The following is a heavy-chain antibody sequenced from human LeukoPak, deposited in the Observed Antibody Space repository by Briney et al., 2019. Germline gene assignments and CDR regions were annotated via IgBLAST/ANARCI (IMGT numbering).Heavy chain of an antibody. J-gene: IGHJ4*02. V-gene: IGHV4-30-4*07. CDR1: GGSISSGGYS. CDR2: IYYSGST. Sequence: SETLSLTCAVSGGSISSGGYSWSWIGQPPGKGLEWIGYIYYSGSTYYNPSLKSRVTISVDTSKNQFSLKLRSVTAADTAVYYCATDSGSYYDYWGQGTLVTVSS. D-gene: IGHD1-26*01. CDR3: ATDSGSYYDY.